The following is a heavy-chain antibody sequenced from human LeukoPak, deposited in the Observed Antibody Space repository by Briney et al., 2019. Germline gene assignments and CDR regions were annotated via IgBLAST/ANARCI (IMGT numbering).Heavy chain of an antibody. CDR2: ISAYNGNT. CDR1: GYTFISYG. J-gene: IGHJ3*02. Sequence: ASVKVSCKASGYTFISYGISWVRQAPGQGLEWMGWISAYNGNTNYAQKLQGRVTMTTDTYTSTTYMELRSLRSDDTAVYYCARVLDFGDCSSTSCYLSAFDIWGQGTMVTVSS. V-gene: IGHV1-18*01. CDR3: ARVLDFGDCSSTSCYLSAFDI. D-gene: IGHD2-2*01.